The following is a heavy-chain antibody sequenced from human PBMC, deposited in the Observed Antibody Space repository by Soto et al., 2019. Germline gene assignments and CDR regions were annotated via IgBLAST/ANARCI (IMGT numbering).Heavy chain of an antibody. D-gene: IGHD5-12*01. Sequence: ASVKVSCKASGYTFTSYGISWVRQAPGQGLEWMGWISAYNGNTNYAQKLQGRVTMTTDTSTSTAYMELRSLRSDDTAVYYCARYSSGYDTNWFDPWGQGTLVTVSS. CDR3: ARYSSGYDTNWFDP. CDR1: GYTFTSYG. V-gene: IGHV1-18*01. CDR2: ISAYNGNT. J-gene: IGHJ5*02.